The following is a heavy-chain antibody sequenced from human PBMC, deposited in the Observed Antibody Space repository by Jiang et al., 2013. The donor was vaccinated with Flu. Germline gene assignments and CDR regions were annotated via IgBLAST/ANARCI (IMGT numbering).Heavy chain of an antibody. CDR1: GYTFTGYY. CDR2: INPNSGGT. V-gene: IGHV1-2*02. Sequence: SGAEVKKPGASVKVSCKASGYTFTGYYMHWVRQAPGQGLEWMGWINPNSGGTNYAQKFQGRVTMTRDTSISTAYMELSRLRSDDTAVYYCARSGRRAAAQSKINWFDPWGQGTLVTVSS. D-gene: IGHD6-13*01. J-gene: IGHJ5*02. CDR3: ARSGRRAAAQSKINWFDP.